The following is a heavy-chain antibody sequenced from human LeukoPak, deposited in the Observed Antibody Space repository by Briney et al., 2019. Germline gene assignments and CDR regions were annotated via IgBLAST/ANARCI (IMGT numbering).Heavy chain of an antibody. CDR2: FDPEDGET. D-gene: IGHD1-26*01. CDR3: ATRTGGSYFEDY. CDR1: GYTLTELS. Sequence: ASVKVSCKVSGYTLTELSMHWVRQAPGKGLEWMGGFDPEDGETIYAQKFQGRVTMTEDTSTDTAYMELSGPRSEDTAVYYCATRTGGSYFEDYWGQGTLVTVSS. J-gene: IGHJ4*02. V-gene: IGHV1-24*01.